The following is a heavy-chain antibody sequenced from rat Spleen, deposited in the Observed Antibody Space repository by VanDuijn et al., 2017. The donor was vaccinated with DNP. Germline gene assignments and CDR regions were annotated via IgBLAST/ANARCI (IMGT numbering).Heavy chain of an antibody. CDR3: TTHGSIATVSTGAMDV. CDR2: ISPSGGST. CDR1: GFTFSNYD. J-gene: IGHJ4*01. D-gene: IGHD1-2*01. Sequence: EVQLVESGGGLVQPGRSLKLSCAASGFTFSNYDMAWVRQAPTKGLEWVASISPSGGSTYCRDSVKGRFTISRDNTKSTLYLQMDSLRSEDTATYYCTTHGSIATVSTGAMDVWGQGTSVTVSS. V-gene: IGHV5-27*01.